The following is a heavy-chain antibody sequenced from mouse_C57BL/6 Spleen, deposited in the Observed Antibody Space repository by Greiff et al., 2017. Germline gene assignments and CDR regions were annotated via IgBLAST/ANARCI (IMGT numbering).Heavy chain of an antibody. J-gene: IGHJ4*01. D-gene: IGHD3-2*02. CDR2: IYPSDSET. Sequence: QVQLQQPGAELVRPGSSVKLSCKASGYTFTSYWMDWVKQRPGQGLEWIGNIYPSDSETHYNQKFKVKATLTVDKSSSTAYMQLSSLTSEDSAVYYCARRGGSGYYAMDYWGQGTSVTVSS. CDR1: GYTFTSYW. CDR3: ARRGGSGYYAMDY. V-gene: IGHV1-61*01.